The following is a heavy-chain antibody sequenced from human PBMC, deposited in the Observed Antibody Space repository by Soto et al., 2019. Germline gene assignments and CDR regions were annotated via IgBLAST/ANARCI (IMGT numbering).Heavy chain of an antibody. CDR1: GTTFSSYP. CDR3: ALRRYFGPDCSSKYYYGMDV. J-gene: IGHJ6*02. V-gene: IGHV1-69*02. CDR2: IIHVLGVT. D-gene: IGHD2-21*02. Sequence: QVQLVQSGDELKNPGSSVKVSCRASGTTFSSYPVSWVRQVHGQELEWMGRIIHVLGVTNYAPSFKGRVTITADKSNPTVDMELHALISGDTAIYYCALRRYFGPDCSSKYYYGMDVWGQGTTVTVSS.